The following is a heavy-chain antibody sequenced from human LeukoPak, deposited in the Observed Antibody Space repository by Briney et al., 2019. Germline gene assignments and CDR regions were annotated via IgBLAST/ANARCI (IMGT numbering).Heavy chain of an antibody. CDR1: GGSISSGSYY. Sequence: SETLSLTCTVSGGSISSGSYYWSWIRQPAGKGLEWIGRIYTSGSTNYNPSLKSRVTISVDTSKNQCSLKLSSVTAADTAVYYCARLADSSSWYGEYFQHWGQGTLVTVSS. V-gene: IGHV4-61*02. CDR3: ARLADSSSWYGEYFQH. CDR2: IYTSGST. D-gene: IGHD6-13*01. J-gene: IGHJ1*01.